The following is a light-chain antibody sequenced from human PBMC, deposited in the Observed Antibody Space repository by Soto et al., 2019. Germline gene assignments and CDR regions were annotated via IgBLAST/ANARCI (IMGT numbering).Light chain of an antibody. CDR1: QSISNW. CDR3: QQYNSYPGT. V-gene: IGKV1-5*01. CDR2: DVS. Sequence: DIQMTQSPSTLSASVGDRVTITCRASQSISNWLAWYQQKPGKAPKLLIYDVSRLESGVPSRFSGSGSGTEFIITISSLQPDDFATYYCQQYNSYPGTFGQGTKVEIK. J-gene: IGKJ1*01.